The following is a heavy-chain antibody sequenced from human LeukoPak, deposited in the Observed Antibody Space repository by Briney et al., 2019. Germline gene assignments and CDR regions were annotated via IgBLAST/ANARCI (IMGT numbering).Heavy chain of an antibody. CDR2: ISYNGGST. CDR1: GFTFSSSA. D-gene: IGHD3-9*01. CDR3: ARGYFDWLLLT. V-gene: IGHV3-64*04. J-gene: IGHJ5*02. Sequence: GGSLRLSCSASGFTFSSSAMHWVRQAPGRGLEYVSAISYNGGSTYYADSVKGRFTISRDNSKNTLYLQMGSLRAEDTAVYYCARGYFDWLLLTWGQGTLVTVSS.